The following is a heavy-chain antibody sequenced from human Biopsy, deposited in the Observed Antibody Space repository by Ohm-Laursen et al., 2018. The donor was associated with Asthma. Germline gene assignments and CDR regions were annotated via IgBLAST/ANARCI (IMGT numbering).Heavy chain of an antibody. J-gene: IGHJ6*02. V-gene: IGHV4-39*01. Sequence: SETLSLTCTVSGGSMTPTSHYWDWIRQAPGKGLEWIGYISYGGKTSYNPSLKNRVTISRDTSKNQFSLRLTSVIAADTAVYFCARRITIFGVVQKDHGMDAWGQGTTVIVSS. CDR3: ARRITIFGVVQKDHGMDA. CDR2: ISYGGKT. D-gene: IGHD3-3*01. CDR1: GGSMTPTSHY.